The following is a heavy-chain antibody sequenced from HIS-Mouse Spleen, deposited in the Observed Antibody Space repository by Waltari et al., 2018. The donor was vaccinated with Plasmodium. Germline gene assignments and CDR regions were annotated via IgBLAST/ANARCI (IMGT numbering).Heavy chain of an antibody. Sequence: QLQLQESRPRLAKPSETLSLPCTFAGGSISSSSYDWGWIPHPPGKGLEWIGSIYYSGSTYYNPSLKSRVTISVDTSKTQFSLKLSSVTAADTAVYYCARRGGSYYYFDYWGQGTLVTVSS. CDR3: ARRGGSYYYFDY. J-gene: IGHJ4*02. V-gene: IGHV4-39*01. CDR2: IYYSGST. CDR1: GGSISSSSYD. D-gene: IGHD1-26*01.